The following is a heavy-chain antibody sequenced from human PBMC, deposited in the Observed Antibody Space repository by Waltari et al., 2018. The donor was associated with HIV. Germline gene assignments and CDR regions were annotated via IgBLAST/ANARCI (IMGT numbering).Heavy chain of an antibody. J-gene: IGHJ4*02. D-gene: IGHD1-7*01. CDR1: GFTFRSYA. CDR2: ISYDGSNK. V-gene: IGHV3-30*04. CDR3: ARGRYWNYSPVFDY. Sequence: QVQLVESGGGVVQPGRSLRLSCAASGFTFRSYAMHWVRHAPGKGLEWVAVISYDGSNKYYADSVKGRFTISRDNSKNTLYLQMNSLRAEDTAVYYCARGRYWNYSPVFDYWGQGTLVTVSS.